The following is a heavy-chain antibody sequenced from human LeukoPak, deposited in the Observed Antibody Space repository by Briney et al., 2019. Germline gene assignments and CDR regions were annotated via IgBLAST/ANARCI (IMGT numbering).Heavy chain of an antibody. CDR2: IYHSGST. J-gene: IGHJ4*02. Sequence: SQTLSLTCTASGGSISSGGYYWSWIRQPPGKGLEWIGYIYHSGSTYYNPSLKSRVTISVDRSKNQFSLKLSSVTAADTAVYYCARENLNLEWLPALTWGQGTLVTVSS. D-gene: IGHD3-3*01. CDR1: GGSISSGGYY. V-gene: IGHV4-30-2*01. CDR3: ARENLNLEWLPALT.